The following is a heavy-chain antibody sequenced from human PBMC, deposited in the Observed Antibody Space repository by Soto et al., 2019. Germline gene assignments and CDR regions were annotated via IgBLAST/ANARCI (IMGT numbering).Heavy chain of an antibody. V-gene: IGHV3-66*01. CDR3: AKMLDSRGHSRGFVH. CDR1: GFTVSSKY. Sequence: GSLRLSCAASGFTVSSKYLSWVRQAPGKGLEWVSVMYSGDSTYYADSVKGRFPISRDNSKNTLYLQMNSLRAEDTAVYFCAKMLDSRGHSRGFVHWGSGILVTVS. J-gene: IGHJ5*02. CDR2: MYSGDST. D-gene: IGHD3-22*01.